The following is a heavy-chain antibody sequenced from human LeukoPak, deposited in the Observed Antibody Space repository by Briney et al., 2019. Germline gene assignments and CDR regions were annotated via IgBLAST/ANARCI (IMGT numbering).Heavy chain of an antibody. D-gene: IGHD3-16*02. Sequence: GGSLRLSCAASGFTFSTYWMAWVRQAPGKGLQWVAHIKEDGSEKYYLDSVKGRFTISRDNAKNSLYLQMNSLRAEDTAVYYCARASFGMDVWGQGTTVTVSS. CDR3: ARASFGMDV. V-gene: IGHV3-7*01. CDR1: GFTFSTYW. CDR2: IKEDGSEK. J-gene: IGHJ6*02.